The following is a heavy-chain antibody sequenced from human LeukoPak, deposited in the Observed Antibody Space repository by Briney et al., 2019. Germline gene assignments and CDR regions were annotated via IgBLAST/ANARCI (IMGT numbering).Heavy chain of an antibody. V-gene: IGHV3-11*06. D-gene: IGHD3-22*01. CDR1: GFTFSDYY. CDR3: ARGGSTMIVVVINDAFDI. J-gene: IGHJ3*02. Sequence: GGSLRLSCAASGFTFSDYYMSWIRQAPGKGLEWVLYISSSSSYTNYADSVKGRFTISRDNAKNSLYLQMNSLRAEDTAVYYCARGGSTMIVVVINDAFDIWGQGTMVTVSS. CDR2: ISSSSSYT.